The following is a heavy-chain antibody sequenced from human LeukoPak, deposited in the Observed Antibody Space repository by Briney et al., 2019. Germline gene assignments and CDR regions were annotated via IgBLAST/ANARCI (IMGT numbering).Heavy chain of an antibody. V-gene: IGHV3-74*01. CDR1: GFTFSTYW. CDR3: ARGGEFQ. D-gene: IGHD3-10*01. J-gene: IGHJ4*02. CDR2: IGPDGSST. Sequence: GGSLRLSCAASGFTFSTYWMYWVRRAPGKGLLWVSRIGPDGSSTSYADSVKGRFTISRDNAKNTLYLQMNSLRAEDTAVYYCARGGEFQWGQGILVTVSS.